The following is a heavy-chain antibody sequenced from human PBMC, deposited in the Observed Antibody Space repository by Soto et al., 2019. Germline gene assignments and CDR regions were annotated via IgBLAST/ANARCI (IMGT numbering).Heavy chain of an antibody. Sequence: KPSETLSLTCAVSGGSISSGGYSWSWIRQPPGKGLEWIGYIYHSGSTYYNPSLKSRVTISVDRSKNQFSLKLSSVTAADTAVYYCARGGDFWSGGIDHNWFDPWGQGTLVTVSS. CDR2: IYHSGST. CDR1: GGSISSGGYS. V-gene: IGHV4-30-2*01. J-gene: IGHJ5*02. CDR3: ARGGDFWSGGIDHNWFDP. D-gene: IGHD3-3*01.